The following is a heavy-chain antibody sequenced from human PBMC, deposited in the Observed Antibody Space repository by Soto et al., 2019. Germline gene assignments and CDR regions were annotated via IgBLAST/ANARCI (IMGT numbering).Heavy chain of an antibody. CDR2: IVVGSGNT. Sequence: GSSVKVSCQASGFTFTSSALQWLRQARGQRLEWIGWIVVGSGNTNYAQKFQERVTITRDMSTSTAYMELSSLRSEDTAVYYCAADQDSPTVAGDYWGQGTLVTVSS. CDR1: GFTFTSSA. J-gene: IGHJ4*02. D-gene: IGHD6-19*01. CDR3: AADQDSPTVAGDY. V-gene: IGHV1-58*01.